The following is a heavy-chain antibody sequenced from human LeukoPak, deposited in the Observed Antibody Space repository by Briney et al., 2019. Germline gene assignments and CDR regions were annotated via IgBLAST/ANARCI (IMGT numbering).Heavy chain of an antibody. J-gene: IGHJ4*02. Sequence: PGGSLRLSCAASGFTFSSYWMSWVRQAPGKGLEWVANIKQDGSEINYVDSVKGRFTISRDSAKNSLYLQMKSLRAEDTAVYYCARGMGAPDYWGQGTLVTVSS. CDR3: ARGMGAPDY. D-gene: IGHD1-26*01. CDR1: GFTFSSYW. V-gene: IGHV3-7*04. CDR2: IKQDGSEI.